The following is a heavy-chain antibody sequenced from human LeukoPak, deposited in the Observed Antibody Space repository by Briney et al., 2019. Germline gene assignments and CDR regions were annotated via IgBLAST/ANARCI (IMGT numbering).Heavy chain of an antibody. CDR1: GFTFSSYW. Sequence: GGSLRLSCAASGFTFSSYWMHWVRQAPGKGLVWISRLNTDGSTAAYAVSVKGRFTFSRDNAKNTLSLQMDSLRAEDTAVYYCARGRSGSETVWDYWGQGTLVTVSS. CDR2: LNTDGSTA. D-gene: IGHD3-16*01. J-gene: IGHJ4*02. CDR3: ARGRSGSETVWDY. V-gene: IGHV3-74*01.